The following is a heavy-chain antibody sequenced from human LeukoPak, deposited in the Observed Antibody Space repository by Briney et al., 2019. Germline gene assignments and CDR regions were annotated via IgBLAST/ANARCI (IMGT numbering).Heavy chain of an antibody. CDR2: IHYSGST. D-gene: IGHD3-10*01. CDR3: ARVSRTYYYGSGSYYKADAFDI. J-gene: IGHJ3*02. CDR1: GGSISSYY. Sequence: SETLSLTCTVSGGSISSYYWSWIRQPPGKGLEWIAYIHYSGSTNYNPSLKSRVTMSVDTSKNQFSLKLSSVTAADTAVYYCARVSRTYYYGSGSYYKADAFDIWGQGTMVTVSS. V-gene: IGHV4-59*12.